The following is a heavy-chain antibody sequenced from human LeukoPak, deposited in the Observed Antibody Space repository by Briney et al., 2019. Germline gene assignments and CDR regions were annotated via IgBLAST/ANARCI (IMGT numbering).Heavy chain of an antibody. Sequence: ASVKVSCKASGYTFTSYDINWVRQATGQGLEWMGWMNPNSGNTGYAQKFQGRVTMTRNTSISTAYMELSSLRSEDTAVYYCARGHWQLVRGPPDSDAFDIWGQGTMVTVSS. V-gene: IGHV1-8*01. CDR2: MNPNSGNT. D-gene: IGHD6-6*01. J-gene: IGHJ3*02. CDR3: ARGHWQLVRGPPDSDAFDI. CDR1: GYTFTSYD.